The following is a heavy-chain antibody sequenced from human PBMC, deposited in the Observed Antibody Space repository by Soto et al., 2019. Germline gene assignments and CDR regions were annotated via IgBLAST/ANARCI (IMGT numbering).Heavy chain of an antibody. Sequence: PGGSLRLSCAASGFTFSGYSVNWVRQAPGKGLEWVSYISSGSKTIYYAESVKGRFTVSRDNARNSQYLQMNSLRDEDTAVYYCVREDILGVRSFDYWGQGTLVTAPQ. CDR1: GFTFSGYS. CDR2: ISSGSKTI. CDR3: VREDILGVRSFDY. D-gene: IGHD3-9*01. J-gene: IGHJ4*02. V-gene: IGHV3-48*02.